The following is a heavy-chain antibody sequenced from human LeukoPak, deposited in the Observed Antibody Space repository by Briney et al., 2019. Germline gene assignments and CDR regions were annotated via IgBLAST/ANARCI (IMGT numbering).Heavy chain of an antibody. J-gene: IGHJ4*02. CDR1: GFTFTNYG. CDR2: VRYDGTHN. D-gene: IGHD1-26*01. V-gene: IGHV3-30*02. CDR3: AKDKGGARIYFDS. Sequence: GGSLILSCAVSGFTFTNYGMLWVRQAPGKGLEWVAFVRYDGTHNYYTDSVKGRFTISRDISKKTLFLQMNSLKPEDTAVYYCAKDKGGARIYFDSWGQGTLVTVSS.